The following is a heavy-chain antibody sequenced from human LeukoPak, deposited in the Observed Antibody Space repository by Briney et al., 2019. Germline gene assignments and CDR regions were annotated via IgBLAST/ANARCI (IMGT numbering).Heavy chain of an antibody. J-gene: IGHJ4*02. CDR1: GFTFDDYA. V-gene: IGHV3-9*01. CDR3: AKSGGYSYSFDY. Sequence: GGSLRLSCAASGFTFDDYAMHWVRQAPGKGLEWVSGISWNSGSIGYADSVKGRFTISRDNAKNSLYLQMNSLRAEDTALYYCAKSGGYSYSFDYWGQGTLVTVSS. D-gene: IGHD2-21*01. CDR2: ISWNSGSI.